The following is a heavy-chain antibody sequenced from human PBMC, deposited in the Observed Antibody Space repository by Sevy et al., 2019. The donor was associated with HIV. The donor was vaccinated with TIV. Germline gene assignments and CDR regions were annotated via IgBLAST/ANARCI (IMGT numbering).Heavy chain of an antibody. D-gene: IGHD3-16*01. V-gene: IGHV4-4*02. CDR1: RGSISRDNW. Sequence: SETLSLTCAVSRGSISRDNWWSWVRQPPGKGLEWIGDIYHSGSTNYNTSLRSRVTISVDQSKNQFSLRLTSVTAADTAVYFCASLQGEYYDAGGFSSFFFDSWGQGTLVTVSS. CDR3: ASLQGEYYDAGGFSSFFFDS. J-gene: IGHJ4*02. CDR2: IYHSGST.